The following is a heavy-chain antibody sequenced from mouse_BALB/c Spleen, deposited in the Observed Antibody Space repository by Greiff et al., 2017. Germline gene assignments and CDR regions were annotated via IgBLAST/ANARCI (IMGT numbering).Heavy chain of an antibody. Sequence: QVQLQQSGPELVKPGASVRISCKASGYTFTSYYIHWVKQRPGQGLEWIGWIYPGNVNTKYNEKFKGKATLTADKSSSTAYMQLSSLTSEDSAVYFCARYGNSRGYAMDYWGQGTSVTVSS. J-gene: IGHJ4*01. CDR3: ARYGNSRGYAMDY. V-gene: IGHV1S56*01. CDR1: GYTFTSYY. D-gene: IGHD2-1*01. CDR2: IYPGNVNT.